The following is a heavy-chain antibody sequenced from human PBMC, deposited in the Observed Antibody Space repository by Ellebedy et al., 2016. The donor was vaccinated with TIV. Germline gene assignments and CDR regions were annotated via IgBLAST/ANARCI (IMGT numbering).Heavy chain of an antibody. V-gene: IGHV3-21*01. CDR2: ISSSSSYI. CDR3: ARDMRSIVVVPAAVDV. J-gene: IGHJ6*02. Sequence: PGGSLRLSCAGSGFNFSGYCMHRVRQSPGKGLEWVSSISSSSSYIYYADSVKGRFTISRDNAKNSLYLQMNSLRAEDTAVYYCARDMRSIVVVPAAVDVWGQGTTVTVSS. CDR1: GFNFSGYC. D-gene: IGHD2-2*01.